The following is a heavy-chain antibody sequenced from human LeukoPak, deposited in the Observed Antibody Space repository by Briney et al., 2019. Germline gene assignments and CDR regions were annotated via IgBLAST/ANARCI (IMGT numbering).Heavy chain of an antibody. V-gene: IGHV4-59*01. CDR1: GGSISSYS. CDR3: ARGSGWYLP. CDR2: IYYSGST. Sequence: SETLSLTCTVSGGSISSYSWSWIRQPPGKGLEWIGYIYYSGSTNYNPSLRSRVTISVDTSKNQFSLKLSSVTAADTAVYYCARGSGWYLPWRQGTLVTVSA. J-gene: IGHJ5*02. D-gene: IGHD6-19*01.